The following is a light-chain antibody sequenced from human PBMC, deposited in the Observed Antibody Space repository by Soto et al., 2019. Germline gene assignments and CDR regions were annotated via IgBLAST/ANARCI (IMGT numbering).Light chain of an antibody. CDR3: SSYTSKDTLM. CDR1: SSDVGGYDH. Sequence: QSALTQPASVSGSPGQSITISCTGTSSDVGGYDHVSWYQQHPGKAPKLIIYDVSIRPSGVSNRFSGSKSGNTASLAVSGLQAEDEADYYCSSYTSKDTLMFGGGTKLTVL. CDR2: DVS. J-gene: IGLJ3*02. V-gene: IGLV2-14*03.